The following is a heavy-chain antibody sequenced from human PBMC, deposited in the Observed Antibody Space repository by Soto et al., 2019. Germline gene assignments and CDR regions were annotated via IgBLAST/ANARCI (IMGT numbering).Heavy chain of an antibody. V-gene: IGHV4-59*01. J-gene: IGHJ4*02. CDR1: GGSISEKY. D-gene: IGHD6-13*01. CDR2: ISYSGST. CDR3: ARGTSWQLPFDY. Sequence: LSLTCIVSGGSISEKYWNWVRQPPGKRLEWIGYISYSGSTDYNPSLKSRVTISGDTSKNQFSLKVSSVTAADTAVYYCARGTSWQLPFDYWGQGTLVTVSS.